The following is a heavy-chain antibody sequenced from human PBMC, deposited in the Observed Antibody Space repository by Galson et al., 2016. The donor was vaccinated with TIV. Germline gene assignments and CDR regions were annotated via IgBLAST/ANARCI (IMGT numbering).Heavy chain of an antibody. CDR2: IQYDGSNK. V-gene: IGHV3-30*02. CDR3: AKDSGSYFSYWYFDL. CDR1: GYMFSSYG. Sequence: SLRLSCAVSGYMFSSYGMHWVRQAPGRGLEWVAFIQYDGSNKYYADSVKGRFTISRDNSMNTLYLQMNSLRAEDTAVYHCAKDSGSYFSYWYFDLWGRGTLVTVSS. D-gene: IGHD3-10*01. J-gene: IGHJ2*01.